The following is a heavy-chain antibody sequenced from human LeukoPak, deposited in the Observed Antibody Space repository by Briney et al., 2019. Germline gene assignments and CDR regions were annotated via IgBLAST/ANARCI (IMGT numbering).Heavy chain of an antibody. CDR3: AGDQGGSAHRHAFDI. J-gene: IGHJ3*02. CDR2: MCHTGSS. CDR1: GGSVDTIDYY. V-gene: IGHV4-61*08. D-gene: IGHD1-26*01. Sequence: PSETLSLTCTVSGGSVDTIDYYWSWIRQPPGKGLEWIGYMCHTGSSIYSPSLKSRLTISVDTSKNQFSLNLSSMTAADTAVYYCAGDQGGSAHRHAFDIWGQGTLVTVSS.